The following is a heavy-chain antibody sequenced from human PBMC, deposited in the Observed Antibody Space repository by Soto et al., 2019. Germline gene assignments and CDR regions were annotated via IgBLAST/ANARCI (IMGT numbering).Heavy chain of an antibody. CDR2: INPSGGST. D-gene: IGHD4-17*01. V-gene: IGHV1-46*01. J-gene: IGHJ6*02. CDR1: GYTFTSYY. Sequence: QVQLVQSGAEVKKPGASVKVSCKASGYTFTSYYMHWVRQAPGQGLEWMGIINPSGGSTSYAQKFQGRVTMTRDTSTSTVYMELSSLRSEDTAVYYWARASTVTTVEDSYYYGMDVWGQGTTVTVSS. CDR3: ARASTVTTVEDSYYYGMDV.